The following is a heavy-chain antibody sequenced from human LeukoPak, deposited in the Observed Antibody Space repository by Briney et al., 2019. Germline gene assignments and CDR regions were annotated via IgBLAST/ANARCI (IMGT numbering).Heavy chain of an antibody. D-gene: IGHD5-12*01. CDR1: GFTFSNYW. CDR2: INQDGSEE. CDR3: VRDGGVSGYDLLDY. Sequence: PGGSLRLSCAASGFTFSNYWMSWVSQAPGKGLEWVAHINQDGSEEHCMDSVKARFLISRDNAKNSLSLQMDSLRAKDTAVYYCVRDGGVSGYDLLDYWGQGTLVTVSS. V-gene: IGHV3-7*01. J-gene: IGHJ4*02.